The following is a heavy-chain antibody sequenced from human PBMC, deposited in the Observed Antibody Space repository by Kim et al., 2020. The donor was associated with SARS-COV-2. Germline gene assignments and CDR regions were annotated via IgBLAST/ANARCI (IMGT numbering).Heavy chain of an antibody. CDR3: ARGCSSTSCPYYYYGMDV. V-gene: IGHV4-39*07. CDR1: GGSISSSSYY. Sequence: SETLSLTCTVSGGSISSSSYYWGWIRQPPGKGLEWIGSIYYSGSTYYNPSLKSRVTISVDTSKNQFSLKLSSVTAADTAVYYCARGCSSTSCPYYYYGMDVWGQGTTLTVSS. CDR2: IYYSGST. J-gene: IGHJ6*02. D-gene: IGHD2-2*01.